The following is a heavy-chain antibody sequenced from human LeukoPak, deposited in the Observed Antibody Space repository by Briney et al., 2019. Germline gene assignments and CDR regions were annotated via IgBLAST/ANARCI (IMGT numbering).Heavy chain of an antibody. J-gene: IGHJ4*02. D-gene: IGHD2-8*01. Sequence: GGSLRLSCAASGFTFRSYAMSWVRQAPGKGLEWVSAISGSGGSTYYADSVKGRFTISRDNSKNTLYLEMNSLRAEDTAVYYCARGLGYCTNGVRHTRFDYWGQGTLVAVSS. CDR1: GFTFRSYA. CDR3: ARGLGYCTNGVRHTRFDY. CDR2: ISGSGGST. V-gene: IGHV3-23*01.